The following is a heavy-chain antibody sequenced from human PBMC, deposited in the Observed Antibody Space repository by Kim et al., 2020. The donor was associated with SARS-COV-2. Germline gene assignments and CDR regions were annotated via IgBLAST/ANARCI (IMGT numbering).Heavy chain of an antibody. D-gene: IGHD1-1*01. V-gene: IGHV4-39*01. Sequence: SETLSLTCTVSGDSISRSSNYWGWIRQPPGKGLEWIGSINYSGNTYYNPSLKRLVPISVAPSKTQFSLTLMSVPSSAPAFSYSSILVSDNSSVEYCGQH. J-gene: IGHJ1*01. CDR3: SILVSDNSSVEYCGQH. CDR2: INYSGNT. CDR1: GDSISRSSNY.